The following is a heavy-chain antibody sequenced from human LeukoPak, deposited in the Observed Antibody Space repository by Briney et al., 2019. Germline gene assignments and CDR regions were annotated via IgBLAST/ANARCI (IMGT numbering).Heavy chain of an antibody. V-gene: IGHV3-9*01. CDR2: ISWDSDSV. Sequence: TGGSPRLSCAASGFYFDEYAMNWVWQAPGKGLEWVSGISWDSDSVGYADSVKGRFTISRDNAKNSLYLQMDSLRAEDTALYYCAKAAYGSGWYGAGYYFDYWGQGTLVTVSS. CDR1: GFYFDEYA. D-gene: IGHD6-19*01. J-gene: IGHJ4*02. CDR3: AKAAYGSGWYGAGYYFDY.